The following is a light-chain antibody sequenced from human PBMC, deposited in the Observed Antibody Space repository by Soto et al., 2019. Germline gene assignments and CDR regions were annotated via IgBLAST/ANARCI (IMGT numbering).Light chain of an antibody. J-gene: IGLJ1*01. CDR3: CSLTTSHTYV. CDR1: SSDVGGYNY. Sequence: QSFLTQPASVSGSPGQSITISCTGTSSDVGGYNYVSWYQQHPGKAPKLMIYHVTYRPSGVSNRYSGSKSGNSASLTISGLQADDEADYYCCSLTTSHTYVFGSGTKVTVL. V-gene: IGLV2-14*03. CDR2: HVT.